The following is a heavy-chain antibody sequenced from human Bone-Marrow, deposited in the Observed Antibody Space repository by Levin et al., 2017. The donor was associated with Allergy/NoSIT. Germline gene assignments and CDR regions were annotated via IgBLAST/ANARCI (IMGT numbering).Heavy chain of an antibody. CDR3: ARGVMIRLGGVIASYGLDV. J-gene: IGHJ6*02. Sequence: GESLKISCKVDGYTFSEVSMQWVRQSPGKGLEWIGGYDPENAETIYGQNFKDRVTMTEDTSRDTAYMQLNSLRFEDTAVYYCARGVMIRLGGVIASYGLDVWGQGTTVIVSS. CDR1: GYTFSEVS. CDR2: YDPENAET. D-gene: IGHD3-16*02. V-gene: IGHV1-24*01.